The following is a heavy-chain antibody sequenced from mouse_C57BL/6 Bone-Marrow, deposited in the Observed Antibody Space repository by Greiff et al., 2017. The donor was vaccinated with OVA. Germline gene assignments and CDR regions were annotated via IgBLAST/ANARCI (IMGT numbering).Heavy chain of an antibody. Sequence: QVQLQQPGAELVKPGASVKMSCKASGYTFTSYWITWVKQRPGQGLEWIGDIYPGSGSTKYNEKFKSKATLTVDTSSSTAYMQLSSLTSEDSAVYYCARCYYYGSSYDAMDYWGQGTSVTVSS. D-gene: IGHD1-1*01. CDR1: GYTFTSYW. CDR2: IYPGSGST. CDR3: ARCYYYGSSYDAMDY. J-gene: IGHJ4*01. V-gene: IGHV1-55*01.